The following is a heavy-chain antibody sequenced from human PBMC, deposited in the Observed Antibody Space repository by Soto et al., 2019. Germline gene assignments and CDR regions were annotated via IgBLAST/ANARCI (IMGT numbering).Heavy chain of an antibody. CDR1: GGSISSGDYY. CDR3: ARFGVATRSGVHY. V-gene: IGHV4-30-4*01. D-gene: IGHD5-12*01. Sequence: SETLSLTCTVSGGSISSGDYYWSWIRQPPGKGLEWIGYIYYSGSTYYNPSLKNRVTISVDTSKNQFSLKLSSVTAADTAVYYCARFGVATRSGVHYWGQGNLVPVSS. J-gene: IGHJ4*02. CDR2: IYYSGST.